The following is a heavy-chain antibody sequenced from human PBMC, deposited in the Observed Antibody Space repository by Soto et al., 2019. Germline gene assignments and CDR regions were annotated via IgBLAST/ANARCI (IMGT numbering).Heavy chain of an antibody. Sequence: ASVKVSGEASGDTCTIYAIGSVRQAPGQGLEWMGWISAYNGNTNYAQKLQGRVTMTTDTSTSTAYMELRSLRSDDTAVYYCARDLGGMIAPGAEYLQHWGQGPLVTVSS. CDR3: ARDLGGMIAPGAEYLQH. J-gene: IGHJ1*01. D-gene: IGHD3-16*01. V-gene: IGHV1-18*01. CDR1: GDTCTIYA. CDR2: ISAYNGNT.